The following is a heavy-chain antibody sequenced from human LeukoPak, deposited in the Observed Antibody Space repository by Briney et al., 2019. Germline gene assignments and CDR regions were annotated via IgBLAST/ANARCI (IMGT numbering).Heavy chain of an antibody. Sequence: GGSLRLSCAASGFTFSSYDMHWVHQATGKGLEWVSAIGTAGDTYYPGSVKGRFTIYRETAKNSLYLQMNSLRAGDTAVYYCARGSMVRGIDYWGQGSLVTVSS. J-gene: IGHJ4*02. V-gene: IGHV3-13*01. CDR3: ARGSMVRGIDY. CDR1: GFTFSSYD. CDR2: IGTAGDT. D-gene: IGHD3-10*01.